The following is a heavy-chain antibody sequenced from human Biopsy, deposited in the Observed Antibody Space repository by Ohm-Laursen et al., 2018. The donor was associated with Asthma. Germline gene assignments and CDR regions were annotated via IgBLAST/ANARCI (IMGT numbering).Heavy chain of an antibody. Sequence: GTLSLTCAVSGGSVSTGSYYWSWIRQPPGKGLEWLGYIYYTGSDNYNPSLKSRVTISVDTSKNQFSLRLNSVTAADTAVYYCARGPNYHGSGRAPIGMNVWGQGTTVTVSS. CDR3: ARGPNYHGSGRAPIGMNV. V-gene: IGHV4-61*01. J-gene: IGHJ6*02. CDR1: GGSVSTGSYY. D-gene: IGHD3-10*01. CDR2: IYYTGSD.